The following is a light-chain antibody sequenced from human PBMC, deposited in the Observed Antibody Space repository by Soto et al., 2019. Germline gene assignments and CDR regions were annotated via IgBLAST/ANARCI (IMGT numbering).Light chain of an antibody. Sequence: QPVLTKPPSASGTPGQRVTISCSGSSSNIGSNYVYWYQQLPGTAPKLLIYRNNQRPSGVPDRFSGSKSGTSASLAISGLRSDFEGDDYCAARDDSLGGFGTGTKVTGL. CDR2: RNN. CDR3: AARDDSLGG. CDR1: SSNIGSNY. V-gene: IGLV1-47*01. J-gene: IGLJ1*01.